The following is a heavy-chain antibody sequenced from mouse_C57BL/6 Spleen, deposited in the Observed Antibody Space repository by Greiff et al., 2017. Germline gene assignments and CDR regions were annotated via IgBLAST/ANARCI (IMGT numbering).Heavy chain of an antibody. CDR2: INPSNGGT. CDR1: GYTFTSYW. V-gene: IGHV1-53*01. D-gene: IGHD2-14*01. J-gene: IGHJ3*01. Sequence: QVQLQQPGTELVKPGASVKLSCKASGYTFTSYWMHWVKQRPGQGLEWIGNINPSNGGTNYNEKFKSKATLTVDKSSNTAYMQLSRLTSEDSAVYYCARVFDFVYAFDYWGQGTLVTVSA. CDR3: ARVFDFVYAFDY.